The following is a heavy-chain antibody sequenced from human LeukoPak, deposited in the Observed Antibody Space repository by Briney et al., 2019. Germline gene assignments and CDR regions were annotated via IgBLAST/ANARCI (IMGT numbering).Heavy chain of an antibody. V-gene: IGHV4-59*01. CDR2: ISYSGNT. J-gene: IGHJ4*02. CDR3: ARHDHGYSSGRFDY. CDR1: GGSINTYY. D-gene: IGHD5-18*01. Sequence: KPSETLSLTCTVSGGSINTYYWSWLRQPPGKGLEWIGYISYSGNTDYNPSLKGRVTISVDTSKNQFSLKLTSVTAADTAVYYCARHDHGYSSGRFDYWAREPWSPSPQ.